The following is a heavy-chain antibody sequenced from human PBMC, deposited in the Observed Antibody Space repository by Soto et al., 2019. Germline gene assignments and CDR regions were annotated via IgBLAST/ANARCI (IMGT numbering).Heavy chain of an antibody. Sequence: PSETLSLTCVVSGGSLSRYYWSWIRQPPGKGLEWIGYIYYSGSTNYNPSLKSRVTISVDTSKNQFSLKLSSVTAADTAVYYCARGVFGLAPPYYFDYWGQGTLVTVSS. D-gene: IGHD3-3*01. J-gene: IGHJ4*02. CDR2: IYYSGST. CDR3: ARGVFGLAPPYYFDY. CDR1: GGSLSRYY. V-gene: IGHV4-59*01.